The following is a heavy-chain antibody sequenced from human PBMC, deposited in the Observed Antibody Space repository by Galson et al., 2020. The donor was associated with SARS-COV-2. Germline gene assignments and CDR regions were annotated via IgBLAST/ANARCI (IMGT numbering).Heavy chain of an antibody. CDR3: ARGPAEWELLWGAGDAFDI. V-gene: IGHV4-31*03. CDR2: IYYSGST. J-gene: IGHJ3*02. D-gene: IGHD1-26*01. Sequence: SETLSLTCTVSGGSISSGGYYWSWIRQHPGKGLEWIGYIYYSGSTYYNPSLKSRVTTSVDTSKNQFSLKLSSVTAADTAVYYCARGPAEWELLWGAGDAFDIWGQGTMVTVSS. CDR1: GGSISSGGYY.